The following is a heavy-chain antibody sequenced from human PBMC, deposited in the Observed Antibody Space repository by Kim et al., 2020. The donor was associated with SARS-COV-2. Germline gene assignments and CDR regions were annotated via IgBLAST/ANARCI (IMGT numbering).Heavy chain of an antibody. Sequence: SVKGRFTISSDKTKNTQYLQRNSLRAEDTAVYYCAKAPYSTGGNLFDYWGQGTLVTVSS. D-gene: IGHD6-19*01. CDR3: AKAPYSTGGNLFDY. V-gene: IGHV3-23*01. J-gene: IGHJ4*02.